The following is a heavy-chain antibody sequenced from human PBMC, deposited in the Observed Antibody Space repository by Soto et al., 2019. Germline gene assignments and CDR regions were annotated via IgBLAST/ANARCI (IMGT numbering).Heavy chain of an antibody. Sequence: ASVKVSCKASGYTFTSYGISWVRQAPGQGLEWMGWISAYNGNTNYAQKLQGRVTMTTDTSTSTAYMELRSLRSDDTAVYYGAREKPTTVTTFAFDIWGQGTMVTVSS. J-gene: IGHJ3*02. CDR1: GYTFTSYG. D-gene: IGHD4-17*01. CDR2: ISAYNGNT. CDR3: AREKPTTVTTFAFDI. V-gene: IGHV1-18*01.